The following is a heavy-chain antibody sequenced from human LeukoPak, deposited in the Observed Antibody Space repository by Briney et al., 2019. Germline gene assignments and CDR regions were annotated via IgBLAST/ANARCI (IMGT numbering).Heavy chain of an antibody. J-gene: IGHJ4*02. CDR3: ATHDYVWGGLFDY. V-gene: IGHV1-18*01. CDR1: GYTFTSYG. CDR2: ISAYNGNT. D-gene: IGHD3-16*01. Sequence: GASVKVSCKASGYTFTSYGISWVRQAPGQGREGMGWISAYNGNTNYEQKLQGRVTITADTSTRKAYMQLRSLRSDDTAVYYCATHDYVWGGLFDYWGQGTLVTVSS.